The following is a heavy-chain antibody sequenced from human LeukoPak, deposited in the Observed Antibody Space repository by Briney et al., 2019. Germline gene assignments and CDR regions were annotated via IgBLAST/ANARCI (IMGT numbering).Heavy chain of an antibody. CDR2: IYYSGST. J-gene: IGHJ4*02. D-gene: IGHD5-18*01. Sequence: SETLSPTCTVSGGSISSSSYYWGWIRHPPGKGLEWIGSIYYSGSTYYNPSLKSRVTISVDTSKNQFSLKLSSVTAADTAVYYCARDGDYSGYSYGYYYFDYWGQGTLVTVSS. CDR3: ARDGDYSGYSYGYYYFDY. CDR1: GGSISSSSYY. V-gene: IGHV4-39*07.